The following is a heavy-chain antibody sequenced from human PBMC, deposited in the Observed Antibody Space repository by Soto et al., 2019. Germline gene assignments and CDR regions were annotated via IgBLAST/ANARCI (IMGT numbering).Heavy chain of an antibody. CDR1: GFTFSSYA. CDR3: AKDLNHYDFWCGYYPTIGPFDY. Sequence: EVQLLESGGGLVQPGGSLRLSCAASGFTFSSYAMSWVRQAPGKGLEWVSAISGSGGSTYYADSVKGRFTISRDNSKNTLYLQMNSLRAEDTAVYYCAKDLNHYDFWCGYYPTIGPFDYWGQGTLVTVSS. J-gene: IGHJ4*02. V-gene: IGHV3-23*01. CDR2: ISGSGGST. D-gene: IGHD3-3*01.